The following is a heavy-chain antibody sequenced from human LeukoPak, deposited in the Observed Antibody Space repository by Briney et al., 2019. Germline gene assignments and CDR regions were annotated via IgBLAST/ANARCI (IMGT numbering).Heavy chain of an antibody. J-gene: IGHJ5*02. Sequence: ASVKVSCKASGGTFSSYAISWVRQAPGQGLEWMGRIIPILGIANYAQKFQGRVTITADKSTSTAYMELSSLRSEDAAVYYCARDQGWYCSGGSCDNWFDPWGQGTLVTVSS. V-gene: IGHV1-69*04. D-gene: IGHD2-15*01. CDR3: ARDQGWYCSGGSCDNWFDP. CDR1: GGTFSSYA. CDR2: IIPILGIA.